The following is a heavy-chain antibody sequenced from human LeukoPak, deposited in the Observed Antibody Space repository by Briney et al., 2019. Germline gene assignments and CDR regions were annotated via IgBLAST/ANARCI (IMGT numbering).Heavy chain of an antibody. CDR2: INHSGST. J-gene: IGHJ4*02. CDR1: GGSFSGYY. D-gene: IGHD3-16*01. CDR3: ARSRLRSPPIGY. Sequence: SETLSLTCAVYGGSFSGYYWSWIRQPPGKGLEWIGEINHSGSTNYNPSLKSRVTISVDTSKNQFSLKLSSVTAADTAVYYCARSRLRSPPIGYWGQGTLVTVSS. V-gene: IGHV4-34*01.